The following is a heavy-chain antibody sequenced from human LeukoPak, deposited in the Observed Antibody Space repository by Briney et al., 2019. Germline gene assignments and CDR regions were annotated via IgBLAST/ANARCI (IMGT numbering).Heavy chain of an antibody. D-gene: IGHD2-15*01. J-gene: IGHJ5*02. CDR3: ARLSPPIASFCSGGTCYSGGFDP. CDR1: GYTFTSYG. CDR2: ITTYNGNT. V-gene: IGHV1-18*04. Sequence: ASVKVSCKASGYTFTSYGINWVRQAPGQGLEWMGWITTYNGNTYYAQNFQGRVTMTADTSTSTAYMEVRSLRSDDTAVYYCARLSPPIASFCSGGTCYSGGFDPWGQGTLVTVSS.